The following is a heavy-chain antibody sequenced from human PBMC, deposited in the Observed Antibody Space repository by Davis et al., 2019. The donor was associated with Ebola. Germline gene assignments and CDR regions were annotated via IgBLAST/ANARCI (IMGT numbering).Heavy chain of an antibody. CDR1: GGSFSGYY. V-gene: IGHV4-34*01. CDR3: ARGSAAGVYFDY. CDR2: INHSGST. D-gene: IGHD6-13*01. Sequence: MPSETLSLTCAVYGGSFSGYYWSWIRQPPGKGLEWIGEINHSGSTNYNPSLKSRLIISLDTSKNQFSLKLSSVTAADTAVYYCARGSAAGVYFDYWGQGTLVTVSS. J-gene: IGHJ4*02.